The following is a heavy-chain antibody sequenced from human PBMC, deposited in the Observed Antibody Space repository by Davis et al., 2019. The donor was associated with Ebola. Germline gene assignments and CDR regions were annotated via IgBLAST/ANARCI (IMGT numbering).Heavy chain of an antibody. CDR3: AGGTRSGWHLEY. J-gene: IGHJ4*02. CDR2: IYSGGST. Sequence: GGSLRLSCAASGFTVSSNYMNWVRQAPGKGLEWVSGIYSGGSTYCADSVKGRFTISRDNSKNTLFLQMNTLRAEDAAVYYFAGGTRSGWHLEYWGQETLVTVSS. CDR1: GFTVSSNY. D-gene: IGHD6-19*01. V-gene: IGHV3-53*01.